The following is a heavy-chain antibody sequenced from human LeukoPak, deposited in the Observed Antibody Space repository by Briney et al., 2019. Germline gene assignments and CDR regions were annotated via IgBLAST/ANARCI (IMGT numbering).Heavy chain of an antibody. CDR3: ARGGYDSSGYYYEYFDY. J-gene: IGHJ4*02. D-gene: IGHD3-22*01. CDR1: GGTFSSYA. CDR2: IIPILGIA. V-gene: IGHV1-69*04. Sequence: GASVKVSCKASGGTFSSYAISWVRQAPGQGLEWMGRIIPILGIANYAQKFQGRVTIAADKSTSTAYMELSSLRSEDTAVYYCARGGYDSSGYYYEYFDYWGQGTLVTVSS.